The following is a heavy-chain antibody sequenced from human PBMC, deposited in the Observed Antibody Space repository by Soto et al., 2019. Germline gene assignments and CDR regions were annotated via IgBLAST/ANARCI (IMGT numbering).Heavy chain of an antibody. CDR1: GFTFSSYA. J-gene: IGHJ4*02. V-gene: IGHV3-23*01. Sequence: GGSLRLSCAASGFTFSSYAMSWVRQAPGKGLEWVSAISGSGGSTYYADSVKGRFTISRDNSKNTLYLQMNSLRAEDTAVYYCASPDYGGNSARPYYFDYWGQGTLVTVSS. D-gene: IGHD4-17*01. CDR2: ISGSGGST. CDR3: ASPDYGGNSARPYYFDY.